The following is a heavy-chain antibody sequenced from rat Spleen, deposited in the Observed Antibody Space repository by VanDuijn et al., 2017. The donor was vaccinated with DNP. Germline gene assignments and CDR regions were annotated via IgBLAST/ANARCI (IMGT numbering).Heavy chain of an antibody. J-gene: IGHJ4*01. CDR1: GFSLTDYS. V-gene: IGHV2-19*01. Sequence: QVQLKESGPGLVQPSQTLSLTCTVSGFSLTDYSVHWVRQPPGKGLEWMGRIRSGGSTDYNSALKSRLSISRDTSKNQVFLKMTSLQTEDTGTYYCARDRPGAAASPYGLDAWGHGTSVTVSS. D-gene: IGHD1-2*01. CDR2: IRSGGST. CDR3: ARDRPGAAASPYGLDA.